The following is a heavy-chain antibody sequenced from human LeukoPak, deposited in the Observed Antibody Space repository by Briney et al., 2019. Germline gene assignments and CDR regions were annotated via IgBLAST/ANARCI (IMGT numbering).Heavy chain of an antibody. CDR3: SKESEGWFDP. CDR2: INPRGGST. V-gene: IGHV1-46*03. CDR1: GYTSTSYY. Sequence: ASVKVSCKASGYTSTSYYIHWVRQAPGQGLGWMGIINPRGGSTSYAQKFQGRVTMTRDTSTSTVYMELSSLRSDDTAVYYCSKESEGWFDPWGQGTLVTVSS. J-gene: IGHJ5*02. D-gene: IGHD3-10*01.